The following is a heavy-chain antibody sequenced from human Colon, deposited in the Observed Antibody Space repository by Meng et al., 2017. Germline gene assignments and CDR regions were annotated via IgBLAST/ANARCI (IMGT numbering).Heavy chain of an antibody. CDR1: GYTFTSYD. Sequence: ASVKVSCKASGYTFTSYDINWVRQATGQGLEWMGWMNPNRGNTGYAQKFQGRVTITRNTSISTAYMELSSLRSEDTAVDYCAGDIEMCTDYYYGMDVWGQGTTVTVSS. J-gene: IGHJ6*02. D-gene: IGHD2-8*02. CDR2: MNPNRGNT. V-gene: IGHV1-8*03. CDR3: AGDIEMCTDYYYGMDV.